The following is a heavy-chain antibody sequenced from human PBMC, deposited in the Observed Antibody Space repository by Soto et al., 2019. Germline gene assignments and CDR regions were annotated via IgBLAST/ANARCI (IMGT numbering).Heavy chain of an antibody. V-gene: IGHV1-69*13. J-gene: IGHJ6*02. CDR2: IIPIFGTA. Sequence: SVKVSCKASGGTFSSYAISWVRQAPGQGLEWMGGIIPIFGTANYAQKFQGRVTITADESTSTAYMELSSLRSEDTAVYYCARDPITMVRGVTDYYYYYGMDVWGQGTTVTVSS. CDR3: ARDPITMVRGVTDYYYYYGMDV. D-gene: IGHD3-10*01. CDR1: GGTFSSYA.